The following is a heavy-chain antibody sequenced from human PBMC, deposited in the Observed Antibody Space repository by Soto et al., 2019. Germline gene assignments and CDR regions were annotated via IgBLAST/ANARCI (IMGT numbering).Heavy chain of an antibody. J-gene: IGHJ5*02. Sequence: GASGKVSCKASCFTLTRYGISWGRPAPGQGLEWMGWISAYNGNTNYAQKLQGRVTMTTDTSTSTAYMELRSLRSDDTAVYYCARDYPLFPTNWFDPWGQGTLVTVSS. D-gene: IGHD4-17*01. CDR1: CFTLTRYG. V-gene: IGHV1-18*01. CDR2: ISAYNGNT. CDR3: ARDYPLFPTNWFDP.